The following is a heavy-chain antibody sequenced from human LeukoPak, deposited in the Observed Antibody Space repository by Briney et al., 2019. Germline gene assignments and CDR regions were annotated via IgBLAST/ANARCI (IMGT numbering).Heavy chain of an antibody. CDR2: IYYSGST. CDR3: ARDGGELPPLDAFDI. V-gene: IGHV4-39*07. Sequence: GSLRLSCAASGFTFSSYSMNWVRQAPGKGLEWIGSIYYSGSTYYNPSLKSRVTISVDTSKNQFSLKLSSVTAADTAVYYRARDGGELPPLDAFDIWGQGTMVTVSS. D-gene: IGHD1-26*01. J-gene: IGHJ3*02. CDR1: GFTFSSYS.